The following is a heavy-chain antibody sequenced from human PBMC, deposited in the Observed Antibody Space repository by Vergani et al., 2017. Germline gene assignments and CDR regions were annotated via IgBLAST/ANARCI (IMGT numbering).Heavy chain of an antibody. CDR3: ARRGGGGYCSGGSCYSLDY. D-gene: IGHD2-15*01. J-gene: IGHJ4*02. CDR1: GGSFSGYY. CDR2: IYYSGST. Sequence: QVQLQQWGAGLLKPSETLSLTCAVYGGSFSGYYWSWIRQPPGKGLEWIGYIYYSGSTYYNPSLKSRVTISVDTSKNQFSLKLSSVTAADTAVYYWARRGGGGYCSGGSCYSLDYWGQGTLVTVSS. V-gene: IGHV4-34*01.